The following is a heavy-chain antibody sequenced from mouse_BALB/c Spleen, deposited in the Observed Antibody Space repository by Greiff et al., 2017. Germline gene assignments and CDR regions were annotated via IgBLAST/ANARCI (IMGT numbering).Heavy chain of an antibody. CDR1: GDSITSGY. CDR2: ISYSGST. Sequence: EVQLQESGPSLVKPSQTLSLTCSVTGDSITSGYWNWIRKFPGNKLEYMGYISYSGSTYYNPSLKSRISITRDTSKNQYYLQLNSVTTEDTATYYCARYYYGYDGYFDVWGAGTTVTVSS. V-gene: IGHV3-8*02. J-gene: IGHJ1*01. D-gene: IGHD2-2*01. CDR3: ARYYYGYDGYFDV.